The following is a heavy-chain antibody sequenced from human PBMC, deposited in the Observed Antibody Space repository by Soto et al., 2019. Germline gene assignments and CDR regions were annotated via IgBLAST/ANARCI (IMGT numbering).Heavy chain of an antibody. J-gene: IGHJ4*02. CDR3: ARERGYCSGGSCPVDY. CDR1: GGSISSSSYY. CDR2: IYYSGST. Sequence: QLQLQESGPGLVKPSETLSLTCTVSGGSISSSSYYWGWIRQPPGKGLEWIGSIYYSGSTYYNPSLTRRVTISVDPSKNQFSLSLSSVTAADTAVYYCARERGYCSGGSCPVDYWGQGTLVTVSS. V-gene: IGHV4-39*02. D-gene: IGHD2-15*01.